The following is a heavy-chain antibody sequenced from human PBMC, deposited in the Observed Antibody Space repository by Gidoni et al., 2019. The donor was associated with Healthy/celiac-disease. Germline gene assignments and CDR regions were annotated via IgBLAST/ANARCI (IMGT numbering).Heavy chain of an antibody. Sequence: QVQLVQSGAEVTKPGSSVKVSCKASGRTFSSSAISWVRQAPGHGLEWMGGSSHIFGTANYEQRFQGRVTITADKSTSTAYMELSSLRSEDTAVYYYARGPSEWLRLGGDYWGQGTLVTVSS. V-gene: IGHV1-69*06. CDR3: ARGPSEWLRLGGDY. CDR2: SSHIFGTA. D-gene: IGHD5-12*01. CDR1: GRTFSSSA. J-gene: IGHJ4*02.